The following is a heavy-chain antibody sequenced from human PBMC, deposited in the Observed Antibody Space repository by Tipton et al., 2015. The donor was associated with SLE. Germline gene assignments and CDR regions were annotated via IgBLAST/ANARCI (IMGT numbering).Heavy chain of an antibody. CDR2: INHTGNS. D-gene: IGHD6-13*01. CDR3: ARVSSSTWYGNRFDP. CDR1: GESFSGYS. V-gene: IGHV4-34*01. J-gene: IGHJ5*02. Sequence: TLSFTCAVYGESFSGYSWSWIRQPPGKGLVWIGEINHTGNSNYNPSLKSRVTISVDTSKNQFSLNLDSVTAADTAVYYCARVSSSTWYGNRFDPWGQGTLVTVSS.